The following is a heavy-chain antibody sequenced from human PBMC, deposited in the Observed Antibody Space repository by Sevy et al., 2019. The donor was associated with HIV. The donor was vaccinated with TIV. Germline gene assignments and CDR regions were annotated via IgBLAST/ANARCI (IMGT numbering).Heavy chain of an antibody. CDR2: INHSGRT. Sequence: SETLSLTCAVYGGSLSGYYWSWIRQPPGKGLEWIGEINHSGRTNYNPSLNSRVTISVDTSKNQFSLKLSSVTAADTAVYYCARGNDFWSGSPFDYWGQGTLVTVSS. V-gene: IGHV4-34*01. CDR3: ARGNDFWSGSPFDY. J-gene: IGHJ4*02. D-gene: IGHD3-3*01. CDR1: GGSLSGYY.